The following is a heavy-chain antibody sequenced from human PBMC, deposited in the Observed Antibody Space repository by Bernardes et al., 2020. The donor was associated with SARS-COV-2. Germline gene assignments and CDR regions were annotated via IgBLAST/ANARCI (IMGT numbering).Heavy chain of an antibody. V-gene: IGHV3-66*01. CDR1: GFTVSSNY. CDR3: ARDPGHAAGYYGMDV. CDR2: IYSGGST. Sequence: GGSLRLSCAASGFTVSSNYMSWVRQAPGKGLEWVSVIYSGGSTYYADSVKGRFTISRDNSKNTLYLQMNSLRAEDTAVYYCARDPGHAAGYYGMDVWGQGTTVTVSS. D-gene: IGHD6-25*01. J-gene: IGHJ6*02.